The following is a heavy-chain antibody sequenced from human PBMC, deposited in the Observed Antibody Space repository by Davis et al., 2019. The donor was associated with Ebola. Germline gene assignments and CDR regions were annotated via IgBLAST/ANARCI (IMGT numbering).Heavy chain of an antibody. D-gene: IGHD3-22*01. Sequence: GGSLRLSCAASGFTFSSNSMNWVRQAPGKGLEWVSFISSSSNYIYYADSLKGRFTISRDNAKNSLYLQMNSLRAEDTAVYHCARGGYYDTSGYSHDAFDIWGQGTMVTVSS. CDR1: GFTFSSNS. CDR2: ISSSSNYI. CDR3: ARGGYYDTSGYSHDAFDI. J-gene: IGHJ3*02. V-gene: IGHV3-21*01.